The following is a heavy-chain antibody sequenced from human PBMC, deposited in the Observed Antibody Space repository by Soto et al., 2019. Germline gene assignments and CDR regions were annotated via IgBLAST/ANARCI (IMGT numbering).Heavy chain of an antibody. J-gene: IGHJ6*02. Sequence: EVQLVESGGGLVQPGGSLRLSCAASGFTFSSYEMNWVRQAPGKGLEWVSYISSSGSTIYYADSVKGRFTISRDNAKNSLYLQMNSLRAEDTAVYYCARVGKQWLAHYYYGMDVWGQGTTVTVSS. CDR2: ISSSGSTI. V-gene: IGHV3-48*03. CDR1: GFTFSSYE. D-gene: IGHD6-19*01. CDR3: ARVGKQWLAHYYYGMDV.